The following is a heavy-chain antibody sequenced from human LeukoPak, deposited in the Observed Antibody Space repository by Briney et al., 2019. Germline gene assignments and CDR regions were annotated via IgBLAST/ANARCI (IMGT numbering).Heavy chain of an antibody. V-gene: IGHV4-38-2*02. CDR2: IYHSGST. CDR1: SYSISSGYY. J-gene: IGHJ4*02. CDR3: AREDYSNTFDY. Sequence: PSETLSLTCTVSSYSISSGYYWGWIRQPPGKGLEWIGSIYHSGSTYYNPSLKSRVTISVDTSKNQFSLKLSSVTAADTAVYYCAREDYSNTFDYWGQGTLVTVSS. D-gene: IGHD4-11*01.